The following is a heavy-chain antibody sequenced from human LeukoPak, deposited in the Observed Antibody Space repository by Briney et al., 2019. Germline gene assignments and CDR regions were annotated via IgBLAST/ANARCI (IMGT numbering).Heavy chain of an antibody. Sequence: GGSLRLPCVASGFTFSSFEMNWVRQAPGKGLEWISHISHTFDIKYAGSVKGRFTISRDNAKNSQYLQMTSLRAEDTAVYYCARSSGSYRPFDSWGQGTLVTVSS. D-gene: IGHD3-22*01. CDR3: ARSSGSYRPFDS. CDR2: ISHTFDI. V-gene: IGHV3-48*03. CDR1: GFTFSSFE. J-gene: IGHJ4*02.